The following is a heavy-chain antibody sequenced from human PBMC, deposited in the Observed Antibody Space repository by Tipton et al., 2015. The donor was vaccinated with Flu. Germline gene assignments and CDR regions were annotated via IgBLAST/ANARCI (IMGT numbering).Heavy chain of an antibody. Sequence: SLRLSCAASGFTFSSYGMHWVRQAPGKGLEWVAVIWYDGSNKYYADSVKGRFTISRDNSKNTLYLQMNSLRAEDTAVYYCAKGYCSSTSCYAFDIWGQGTMVTVSS. D-gene: IGHD2-2*01. CDR3: AKGYCSSTSCYAFDI. CDR2: IWYDGSNK. CDR1: GFTFSSYG. V-gene: IGHV3-33*06. J-gene: IGHJ3*02.